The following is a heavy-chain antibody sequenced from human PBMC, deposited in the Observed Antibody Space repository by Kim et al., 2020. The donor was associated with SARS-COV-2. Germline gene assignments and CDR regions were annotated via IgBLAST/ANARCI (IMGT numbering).Heavy chain of an antibody. CDR1: GFTFSSYA. Sequence: GGSLRLSCAASGFTFSSYAIHWVRQAPGKGLEWVAVIWSDGSEKLYADSVKGRFTISRDNFKKTLFLQMDSLSADDTAVYYCARDPRPTDGHKYSPYYFDYWGPGTLVTVSS. D-gene: IGHD2-15*01. CDR2: IWSDGSEK. CDR3: ARDPRPTDGHKYSPYYFDY. J-gene: IGHJ4*02. V-gene: IGHV3-33*01.